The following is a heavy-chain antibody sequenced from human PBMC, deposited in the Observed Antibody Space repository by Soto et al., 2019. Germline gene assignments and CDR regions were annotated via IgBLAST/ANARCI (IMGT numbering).Heavy chain of an antibody. J-gene: IGHJ5*02. CDR2: ITSNGRTT. Sequence: GGSLILSCSASGFTFSTYAMHWVRQAPGKGLEYIAGITSNGRTTSYKDSVKGRFIISRDNSESTLYLQMSSLRFDDTAVYFCVKDHIATAGIGLYNWFAPWGQGTRVTVSS. D-gene: IGHD2-21*01. V-gene: IGHV3-64D*06. CDR3: VKDHIATAGIGLYNWFAP. CDR1: GFTFSTYA.